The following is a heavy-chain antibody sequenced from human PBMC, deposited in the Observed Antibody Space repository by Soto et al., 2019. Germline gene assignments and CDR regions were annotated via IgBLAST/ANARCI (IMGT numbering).Heavy chain of an antibody. CDR3: ARDLGYCSGGSCRTYYYGMDV. J-gene: IGHJ6*02. Sequence: SETLSLTCTVSGGSISSYYWSWIRQPAGKGLEWIGRIYTSGSTNYNPSLKSRVTMSVDTSKNQFSLKLSSVTAADTAVYYGARDLGYCSGGSCRTYYYGMDVWGQGTTVTVS. CDR2: IYTSGST. D-gene: IGHD2-15*01. V-gene: IGHV4-4*07. CDR1: GGSISSYY.